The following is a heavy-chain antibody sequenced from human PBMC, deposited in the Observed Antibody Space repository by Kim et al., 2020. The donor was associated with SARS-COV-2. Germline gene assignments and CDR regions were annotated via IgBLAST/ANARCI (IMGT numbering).Heavy chain of an antibody. CDR2: ISSSGSTI. CDR1: GFTFSSYE. V-gene: IGHV3-48*03. CDR3: ARDGDDSSGYYPPYFDY. J-gene: IGHJ4*02. Sequence: GGSLRLSCAASGFTFSSYEMNWVRQAPGKGLEWVSYISSSGSTIYYADSVKGRFTISRDNAKNSLYLQMNSLRAEDTAVYYCARDGDDSSGYYPPYFDYWGQGTLVTVSS. D-gene: IGHD3-22*01.